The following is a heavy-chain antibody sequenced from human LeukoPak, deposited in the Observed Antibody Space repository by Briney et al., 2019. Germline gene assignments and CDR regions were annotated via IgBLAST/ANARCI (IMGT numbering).Heavy chain of an antibody. D-gene: IGHD3-16*01. CDR3: ARERRLRYNWFDP. CDR2: INPNSGGT. V-gene: IGHV1-2*02. CDR1: GYTFTGYY. J-gene: IGHJ5*02. Sequence: GASVKVSCKASGYTFTGYYMHWVRQAPGQGLEWMGWINPNSGGTNYAQKFQGRVTMTRDTSISTAYMELSRLRSDDTAVYYCARERRLRYNWFDPWGQGTLVTVSS.